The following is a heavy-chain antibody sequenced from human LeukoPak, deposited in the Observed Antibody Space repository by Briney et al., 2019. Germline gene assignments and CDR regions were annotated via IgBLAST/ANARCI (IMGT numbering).Heavy chain of an antibody. V-gene: IGHV3-30*18. CDR1: AFTFSTYG. J-gene: IGHJ3*02. CDR3: AKDLFNVGDPGAFDI. CDR2: ISYDGSNK. D-gene: IGHD3-16*01. Sequence: GGSLRLSCAASAFTFSTYGMHWVRQAPGKGLEWVALISYDGSNKYYADSVKGRFTISRDNSKNTLYLQMNSLRVEDTAVYYCAKDLFNVGDPGAFDIWGQGTMVTVSS.